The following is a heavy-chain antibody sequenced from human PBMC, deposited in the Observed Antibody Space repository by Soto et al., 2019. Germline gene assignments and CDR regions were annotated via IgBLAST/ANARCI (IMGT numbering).Heavy chain of an antibody. Sequence: SVKVSCKAPGGTFSTYAISWVRQAPGQGLEWMGGIIPMFGKANYAQSFKDRATITADESTIPFSMELSSLRSEDTAVFFWAGEIQRGLRQKNNVYSGWGQGTLVTVPS. V-gene: IGHV1-69*13. CDR1: GGTFSTYA. CDR3: AGEIQRGLRQKNNVYSG. J-gene: IGHJ4*02. D-gene: IGHD5-12*01. CDR2: IIPMFGKA.